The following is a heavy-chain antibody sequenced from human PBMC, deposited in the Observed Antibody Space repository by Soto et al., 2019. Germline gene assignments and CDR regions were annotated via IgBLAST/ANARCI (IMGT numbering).Heavy chain of an antibody. V-gene: IGHV5-10-1*01. Sequence: QALKISWNGSAYSFAGYWITWVRQKPGKGLECMARIDPSDAQTYYSPSFRGHVTISATKSITTVFLQWSSLRSSDTAMYYCPSLIYDSATAPNFQYSYDSWSQRAPDTVSP. CDR1: AYSFAGYW. J-gene: IGHJ4*02. D-gene: IGHD2-15*01. CDR3: PSLIYDSATAPNFQYSYDS. CDR2: IDPSDAQT.